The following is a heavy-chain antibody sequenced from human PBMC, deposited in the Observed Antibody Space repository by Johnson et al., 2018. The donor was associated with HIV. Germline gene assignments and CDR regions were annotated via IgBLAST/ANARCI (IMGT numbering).Heavy chain of an antibody. Sequence: QVQLVESGGGVVQPGRSLRLSCAASGFTFSSYAMHWVRQAPGKGLEWVAVISYAGSNKYYADSVKGRFPISRDNSKNTLYLQMNSLRAEDTAVYYCAKDRILSGYGPDAFDMWGQGTMVTVSS. CDR3: AKDRILSGYGPDAFDM. CDR2: ISYAGSNK. J-gene: IGHJ3*02. V-gene: IGHV3-30-3*01. D-gene: IGHD5-12*01. CDR1: GFTFSSYA.